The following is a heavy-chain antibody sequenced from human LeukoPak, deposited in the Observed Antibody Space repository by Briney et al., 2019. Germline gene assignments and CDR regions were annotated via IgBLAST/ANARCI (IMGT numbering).Heavy chain of an antibody. CDR1: GGTFSNYA. CDR2: FNPIFGTP. J-gene: IGHJ5*02. Sequence: SSVKVSCKASGGTFSNYAISWVRQAPGQGLEWMGRFNPIFGTPNYAQKFQGRVTITTDEFTSTAYMELNSLRSEDTAVYYCARGSANYYDSSGYPGPWGQGTLVTVSS. CDR3: ARGSANYYDSSGYPGP. D-gene: IGHD3-22*01. V-gene: IGHV1-69*05.